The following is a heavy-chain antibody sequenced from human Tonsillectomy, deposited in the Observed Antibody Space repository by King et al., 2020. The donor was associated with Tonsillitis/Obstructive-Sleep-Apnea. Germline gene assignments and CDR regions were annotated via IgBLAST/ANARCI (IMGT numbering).Heavy chain of an antibody. D-gene: IGHD2-2*01. CDR3: ASPTGDIVVVPAAKWAFDI. CDR2: ISGSGGST. V-gene: IGHV3-23*04. CDR1: GFTFSSYA. J-gene: IGHJ3*02. Sequence: VQLVESGGGLVQPGGSLRLSCAASGFTFSSYAMSWVRQAPGKGLEWVSAISGSGGSTYYADSVKGRFTISRDNSKNTLYLQMNSLRAEDTAVYYCASPTGDIVVVPAAKWAFDIWGQGTMVTVSS.